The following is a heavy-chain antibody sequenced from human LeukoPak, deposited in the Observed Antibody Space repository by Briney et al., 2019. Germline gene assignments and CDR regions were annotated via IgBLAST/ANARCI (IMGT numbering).Heavy chain of an antibody. CDR1: GFTFSDYY. CDR2: ISSSGSTI. V-gene: IGHV3-11*01. D-gene: IGHD3-3*01. Sequence: GGSLRLSCAASGFTFSDYYMSWIRQAPGKGLEWVSYISSSGSTIYYADSVKGRFTISRDNAKNSLYLQMNSLRAEDTAVYYCAKDMGGGDYDFWSGYYYYYGMDVWGQGTTVTVSS. J-gene: IGHJ6*02. CDR3: AKDMGGGDYDFWSGYYYYYGMDV.